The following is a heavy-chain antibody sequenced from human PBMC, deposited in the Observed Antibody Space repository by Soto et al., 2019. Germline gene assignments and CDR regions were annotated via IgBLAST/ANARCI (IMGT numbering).Heavy chain of an antibody. CDR1: GYTFTNYY. D-gene: IGHD2-21*02. CDR2: ISPKSGGT. Sequence: ASVNVSCKSSGYTFTNYYIHWGRQAPGQGFECMGRISPKSGGTNYAQKFQGRVSMTWDTSLKTAYMELSSLISEDTAVYYCARPPGYISDWHYFDLWGQGTLVTVSS. CDR3: ARPPGYISDWHYFDL. V-gene: IGHV1-2*02. J-gene: IGHJ4*02.